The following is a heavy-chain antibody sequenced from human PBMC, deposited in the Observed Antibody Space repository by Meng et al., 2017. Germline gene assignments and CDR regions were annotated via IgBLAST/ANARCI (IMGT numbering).Heavy chain of an antibody. V-gene: IGHV3-49*03. J-gene: IGHJ4*02. CDR1: GFTFGDYA. D-gene: IGHD5-24*01. CDR2: IRCKTYGAAT. Sequence: GGSLRLSCTASGFTFGDYAISWFRQAPGKGLEWVGFIRCKTYGAATEYAASVKGRFTISRDDSKSIAYLQMNSLKTEDTAVYYCNSKRWLEFGGWGQGTPVTVSS. CDR3: NSKRWLEFGG.